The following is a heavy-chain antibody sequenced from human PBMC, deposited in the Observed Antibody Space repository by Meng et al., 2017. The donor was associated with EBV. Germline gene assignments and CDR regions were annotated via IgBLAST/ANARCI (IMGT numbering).Heavy chain of an antibody. CDR2: FLPRLGAT. CDR1: GGPFRYYA. D-gene: IGHD3-10*01. CDR3: ASESGRGYTPDY. Sequence: VPSGAEVKEPGSSGKVSCKTSGGPFRYYAISWVRQAPGQGLEWLGGFLPRLGATNYAQKFHGRVKITADESTSTHYMDLSSLRSEDTAIYYCASESGRGYTPDYWGQGTLVTVSS. V-gene: IGHV1-69*01. J-gene: IGHJ4*02.